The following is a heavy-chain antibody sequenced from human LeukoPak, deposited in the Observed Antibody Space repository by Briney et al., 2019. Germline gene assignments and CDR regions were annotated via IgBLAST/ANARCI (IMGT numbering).Heavy chain of an antibody. CDR3: AREYSSSSGRRAFDI. V-gene: IGHV4-59*08. Sequence: PSETLSLTCTVSGGSISGYYWSWIRQPPGKGLEWIGYIYYSGSTNYNPSLKSRLTISIDTSENQSSLKLSSVTAADTAVYYCAREYSSSSGRRAFDIWGQGTMVTVSS. D-gene: IGHD6-6*01. J-gene: IGHJ3*02. CDR2: IYYSGST. CDR1: GGSISGYY.